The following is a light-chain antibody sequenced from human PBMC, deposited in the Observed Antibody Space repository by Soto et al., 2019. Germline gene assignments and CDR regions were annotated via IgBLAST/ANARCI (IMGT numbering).Light chain of an antibody. CDR1: QGIRND. V-gene: IGKV1-6*02. CDR3: IQDYNYPRT. J-gene: IGKJ1*01. Sequence: AIPMTSLPPPLLPLLGTRVPFPCRASQGIRNDLGWYQQKPGKAHKLLIYAAYSLQSGVQSRFSGSGSGTDFTLTISSLQPEDFATYYCIQDYNYPRTFGQGTKVDI. CDR2: AAY.